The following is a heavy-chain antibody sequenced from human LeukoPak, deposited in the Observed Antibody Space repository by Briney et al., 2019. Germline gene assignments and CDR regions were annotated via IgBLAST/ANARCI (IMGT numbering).Heavy chain of an antibody. CDR2: INPSGGST. CDR3: ATTVLVDFPFGWWFDP. D-gene: IGHD3-16*01. CDR1: GYIFTSYY. J-gene: IGHJ5*02. V-gene: IGHV1-46*01. Sequence: GASVKVSCKASGYIFTSYYIHCVRQAPGQGLEWMGIINPSGGSTNYAQKFQGRVTMTRDMSTSTVYMELSSLRSEDTAVYYCATTVLVDFPFGWWFDPWGQGTLVTVSS.